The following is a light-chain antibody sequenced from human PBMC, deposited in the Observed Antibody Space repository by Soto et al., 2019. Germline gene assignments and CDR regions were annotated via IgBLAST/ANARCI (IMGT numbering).Light chain of an antibody. V-gene: IGLV3-1*01. Sequence: SYELTQPPSVSVSPGQTASITCSGGDLGNRYACWYQQKPGQSPVLVIYPDTKRPSGIPERFSGSNSGNTATLTISGTQAVDEADYYCQAWDDTTGVVFGGGTQLTVL. CDR1: DLGNRY. CDR3: QAWDDTTGVV. CDR2: PDT. J-gene: IGLJ2*01.